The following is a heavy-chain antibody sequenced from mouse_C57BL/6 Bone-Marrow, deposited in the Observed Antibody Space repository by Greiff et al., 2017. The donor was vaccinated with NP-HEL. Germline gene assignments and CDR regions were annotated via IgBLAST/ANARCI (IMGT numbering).Heavy chain of an antibody. CDR3: AKGGTTGGWYFDV. J-gene: IGHJ1*03. Sequence: VQLQQSGPGLVQPSQSLSITCTVSGFSLTSYGVHWVRQSPGKGLEWLGVIWRGGSTDYNAAFMSRLSITKDNSKSQVFFKMNSLQADDTAIYYCAKGGTTGGWYFDVWGTGTTVTVSS. D-gene: IGHD2-14*01. V-gene: IGHV2-5*01. CDR1: GFSLTSYG. CDR2: IWRGGST.